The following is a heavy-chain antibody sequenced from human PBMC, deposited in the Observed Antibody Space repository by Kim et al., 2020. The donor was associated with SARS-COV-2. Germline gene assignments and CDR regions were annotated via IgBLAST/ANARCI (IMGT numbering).Heavy chain of an antibody. CDR3: ATAVAGTGGLFDY. D-gene: IGHD6-19*01. V-gene: IGHV4-34*01. CDR1: GGSFSGYY. J-gene: IGHJ4*02. Sequence: SETLSLTCAVYGGSFSGYYWSWIRQPPGKGLEWIGEINHSGSTNYNPSLKSRVTISVDTSKNQFSLKLSSVTAADTAVYYCATAVAGTGGLFDYWGQGTLVTVSS. CDR2: INHSGST.